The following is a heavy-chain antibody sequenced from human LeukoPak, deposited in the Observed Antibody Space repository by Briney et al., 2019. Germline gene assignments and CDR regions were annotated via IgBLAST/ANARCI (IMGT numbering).Heavy chain of an antibody. Sequence: SETLSLTCTVSGGSISSYYWSWIRQPPGKGLEWIGYLYYSGSTNYNPSLKSRVTISVDTSKNQFSLKLSSVTAADTAVYYCARAGSGYSFDYWGQGTLVTVSS. CDR1: GGSISSYY. CDR3: ARAGSGYSFDY. J-gene: IGHJ4*02. CDR2: LYYSGST. D-gene: IGHD3-22*01. V-gene: IGHV4-59*01.